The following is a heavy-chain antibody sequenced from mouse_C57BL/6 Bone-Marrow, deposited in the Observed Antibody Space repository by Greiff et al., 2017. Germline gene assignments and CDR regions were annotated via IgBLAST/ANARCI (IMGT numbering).Heavy chain of an antibody. D-gene: IGHD1-1*01. CDR2: ISDGGSYT. J-gene: IGHJ4*01. CDR1: GFTFSSYA. CDR3: ASLLGYGSSYDAMDY. V-gene: IGHV5-4*03. Sequence: EVKLVESGGGLVKPGGSLKLSCAASGFTFSSYAMSWVRQTPEKRLEWVATISDGGSYTYYPDNVKGRFTISRDNAKNNLYLQMSHRKSEDTAMYYCASLLGYGSSYDAMDYWGQGTSVTVSS.